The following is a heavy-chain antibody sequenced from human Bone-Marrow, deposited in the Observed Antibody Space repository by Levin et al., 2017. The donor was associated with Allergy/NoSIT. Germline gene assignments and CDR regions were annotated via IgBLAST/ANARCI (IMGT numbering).Heavy chain of an antibody. CDR1: GYTLASHP. J-gene: IGHJ6*03. D-gene: IGHD4/OR15-4a*01. CDR3: ARDLTSSSHYFYYYLDV. V-gene: IGHV7-4-1*02. Sequence: PGASVKASCKASGYTLASHPINWVRQAPGQGLEWMGWINTNTGNPTYAQGFKGRFVFSLDSSFRTAYLQISSLKAEDTAVYYCARDLTSSSHYFYYYLDVWGKGTTVTVSS. CDR2: INTNTGNP.